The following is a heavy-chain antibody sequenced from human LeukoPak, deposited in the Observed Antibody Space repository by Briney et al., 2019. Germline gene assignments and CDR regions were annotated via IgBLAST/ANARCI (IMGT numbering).Heavy chain of an antibody. V-gene: IGHV4-59*01. J-gene: IGHJ4*02. CDR3: ARDFAGNYYFHY. Sequence: KPSETLSLTCTASGGSISGYYWNWIRQPPGKGLEWIGYVDYSGSTNYSPSLKSRVTISVDTSKKHFSLRLSSVTAADTAVYYCARDFAGNYYFHYWGQGTLVTVSS. D-gene: IGHD1-7*01. CDR1: GGSISGYY. CDR2: VDYSGST.